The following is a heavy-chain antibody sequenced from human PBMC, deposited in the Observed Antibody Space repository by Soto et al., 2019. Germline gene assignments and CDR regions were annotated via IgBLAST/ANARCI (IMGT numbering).Heavy chain of an antibody. V-gene: IGHV4-39*01. CDR2: IFYSGGT. CDR1: GGSILDSTYY. J-gene: IGHJ5*02. Sequence: QLLLQESGPGLVKPSETLSLTCTVSGGSILDSTYYWAWIRQSPGQGLEWIGTIFYSGGTFYTPSLQSRVTMSVDTSNNQFSLKLSSVTAADTAVYYCARQASGYYYGWFDPWGQGTLVTVSS. D-gene: IGHD3-22*01. CDR3: ARQASGYYYGWFDP.